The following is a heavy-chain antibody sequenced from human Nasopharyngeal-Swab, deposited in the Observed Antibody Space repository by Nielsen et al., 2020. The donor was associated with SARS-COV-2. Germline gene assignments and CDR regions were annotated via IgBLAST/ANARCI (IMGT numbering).Heavy chain of an antibody. Sequence: VLVKVSCKASGYTFTNYYMHWVRQAPGQGLEWMGIINPSGGSTSYAQKFQGRVTMTRDTSTSTVYMELSSLRSEDTAVYYCARAYNWNDGGDYWGQGTLVTVSS. J-gene: IGHJ4*02. CDR1: GYTFTNYY. V-gene: IGHV1-46*01. D-gene: IGHD1-20*01. CDR3: ARAYNWNDGGDY. CDR2: INPSGGST.